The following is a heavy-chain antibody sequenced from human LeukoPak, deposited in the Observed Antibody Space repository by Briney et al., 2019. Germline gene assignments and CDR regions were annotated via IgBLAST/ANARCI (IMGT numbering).Heavy chain of an antibody. V-gene: IGHV1-24*01. CDR2: FDPEDGER. Sequence: ASVKVSCKVSGYTLSDLSMHWVRQAPGKGLEWMGGFDPEDGERMYAQEFQGRVTVTEDTSTDTAYMDLSSLRSEDTAVYYCARTSTTTVVTYFDYWGQGTLVTVSS. J-gene: IGHJ4*02. CDR1: GYTLSDLS. D-gene: IGHD4-23*01. CDR3: ARTSTTTVVTYFDY.